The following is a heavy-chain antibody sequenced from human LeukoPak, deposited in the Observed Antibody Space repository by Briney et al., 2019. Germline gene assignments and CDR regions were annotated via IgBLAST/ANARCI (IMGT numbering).Heavy chain of an antibody. V-gene: IGHV4-39*02. CDR2: IYYSGLT. J-gene: IGHJ4*02. CDR1: GGSLSSSSSY. D-gene: IGHD4-17*01. CDR3: ASGTFDDYGDYDRGDFFDH. Sequence: SETLSPTCTVSGGSLSSSSSYWGWARQPPGKGPGWLASIYYSGLTYDNPSLKSRVSISVDPSKNHFSLKVSSVTAADTAVYYCASGTFDDYGDYDRGDFFDHWGQGTLVTVSS.